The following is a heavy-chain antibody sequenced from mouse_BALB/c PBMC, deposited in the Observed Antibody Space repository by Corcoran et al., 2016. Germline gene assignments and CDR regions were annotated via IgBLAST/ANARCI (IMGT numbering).Heavy chain of an antibody. J-gene: IGHJ1*01. CDR1: GFSLSTSGMG. CDR2: IYWDDDK. CDR3: ARLWLRRDWYFDV. V-gene: IGHV8-12*01. Sequence: QVTLKESGPGLLQPSQTLSLTCSFSGFSLSTSGMGVSWIRQPSGKGLEWLAHIYWDDDKRYNPSLKSRLTISKDTSRNQVFLKITSVDTADTATDYSARLWLRRDWYFDVWGAGTTVTVSS. D-gene: IGHD2-2*01.